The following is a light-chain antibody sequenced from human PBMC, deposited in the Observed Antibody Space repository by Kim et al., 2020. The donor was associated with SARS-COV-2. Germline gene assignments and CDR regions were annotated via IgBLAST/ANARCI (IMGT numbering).Light chain of an antibody. CDR1: QDIKNN. CDR2: AAS. V-gene: IGKV1-16*02. J-gene: IGKJ5*01. CDR3: QQYQSYPVT. Sequence: ASVGDRVTMTWRASQDIKNNLVWFQQKPGKAPRSLIYAASSLQSGVPSKFSGSGSGTDLTLTISSLQPEDFATYYCQQYQSYPVTFGQGKRLEIK.